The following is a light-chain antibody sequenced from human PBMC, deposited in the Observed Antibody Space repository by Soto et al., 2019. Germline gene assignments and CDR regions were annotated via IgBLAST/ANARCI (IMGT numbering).Light chain of an antibody. CDR2: GAS. V-gene: IGKV3-15*01. Sequence: EIVMTQSPATLSVSPGERTTLSCRASQSVSSNLAWYQQKPGQAPRLLIYGASSRATGIPASFSGSGSGTEFTLTISSLQSEDFEVYYCQQYKNWPITFGQGTRLEIK. J-gene: IGKJ5*01. CDR3: QQYKNWPIT. CDR1: QSVSSN.